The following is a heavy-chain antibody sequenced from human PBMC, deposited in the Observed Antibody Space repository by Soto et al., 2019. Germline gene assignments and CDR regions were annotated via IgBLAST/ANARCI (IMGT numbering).Heavy chain of an antibody. CDR2: IYYSGST. J-gene: IGHJ4*02. D-gene: IGHD2-8*02. Sequence: VSGGNIGNHCWSWIRQPPGKGLEWIGYIYYSGSTNYNPSLKSRVTISVDTSKNQFSLKLSSVTASDTAGYYCSRSGGRIWGEATLVTVS. CDR3: SRSGGRI. CDR1: GGNIGNHC. V-gene: IGHV4-59*11.